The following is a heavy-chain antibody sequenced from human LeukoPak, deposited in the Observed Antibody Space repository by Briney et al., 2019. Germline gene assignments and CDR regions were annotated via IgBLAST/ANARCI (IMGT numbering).Heavy chain of an antibody. CDR2: IKQDGSEK. V-gene: IGHV3-7*05. D-gene: IGHD5-18*01. CDR1: GFTFSTYG. Sequence: GGSLRLSCAASGFTFSTYGMHWVRQAPGKGLEWVANIKQDGSEKYYVDSVKGRFTISRDNAKNSLYLQMNSLRAEDTAVYYCARLNGGYSYGWGQGTLVTVSS. CDR3: ARLNGGYSYG. J-gene: IGHJ4*02.